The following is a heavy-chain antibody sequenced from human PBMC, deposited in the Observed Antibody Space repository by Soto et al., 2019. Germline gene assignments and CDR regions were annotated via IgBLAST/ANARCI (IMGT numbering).Heavy chain of an antibody. CDR2: IYHSGST. D-gene: IGHD6-13*01. CDR1: GGSISSSYW. CDR3: ARGRRHWAAASGGNNNWFDP. Sequence: SETLSLTCAVSGGSISSSYWWSWVRQPPGKGLEWIGEIYHSGSTNYNPSLKSRVTISVDTSKNQFSLKLSSVTAADTAVYYCARGRRHWAAASGGNNNWFDPWGQG. V-gene: IGHV4-4*02. J-gene: IGHJ5*02.